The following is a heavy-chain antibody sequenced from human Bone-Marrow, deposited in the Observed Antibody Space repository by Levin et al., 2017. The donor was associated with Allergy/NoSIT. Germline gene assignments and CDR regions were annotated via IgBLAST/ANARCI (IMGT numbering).Heavy chain of an antibody. CDR1: GGSIRGGSYS. J-gene: IGHJ4*02. CDR2: ISSGRST. Sequence: SPTLSLTCTVSGGSIRGGSYSWGWIRQPPEKGLEWIGTISSGRSTYYNPSFNSRLTISLDTSKNLFSLKLDSLTAADTAVYYCATGPSGFDYWGQGTLVTVSS. D-gene: IGHD1-26*01. V-gene: IGHV4-39*01. CDR3: ATGPSGFDY.